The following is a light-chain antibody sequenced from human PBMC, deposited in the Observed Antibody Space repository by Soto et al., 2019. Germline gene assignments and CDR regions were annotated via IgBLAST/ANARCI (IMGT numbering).Light chain of an antibody. Sequence: QSVLTQPASVSGSPGQSITISCTGNSKDVGGYNYVSWYQQHPGKAPKLMIYDVRNRPSGVSNRFSGSKSVNTASLTISGLQAEDEADYYCSSYTSISTYVFGTGTKVTVL. V-gene: IGLV2-14*01. J-gene: IGLJ1*01. CDR1: SKDVGGYNY. CDR3: SSYTSISTYV. CDR2: DVR.